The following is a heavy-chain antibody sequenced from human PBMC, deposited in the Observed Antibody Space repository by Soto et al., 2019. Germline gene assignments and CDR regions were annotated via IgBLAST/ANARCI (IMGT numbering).Heavy chain of an antibody. CDR2: INSGGNT. CDR1: GFTLRNYA. J-gene: IGHJ4*02. Sequence: GGSLRLSCAASGFTLRNYAMAWVRQAPGKGLEWVSEINSGGNTFYADSMRGRITISRDISTNTVYLQMNSLRVEDTALYYCAKDRQDDWAWTFDSWGQGTLVTVSS. CDR3: AKDRQDDWAWTFDS. V-gene: IGHV3-23*01. D-gene: IGHD3-16*01.